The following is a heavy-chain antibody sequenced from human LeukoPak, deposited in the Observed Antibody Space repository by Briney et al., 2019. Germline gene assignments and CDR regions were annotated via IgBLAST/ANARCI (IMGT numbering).Heavy chain of an antibody. D-gene: IGHD3-16*01. J-gene: IGHJ5*02. CDR2: IYSSGNS. CDR1: GDSITTNSYW. Sequence: SETLSLTCSISGDSITTNSYWWGWIRQSPGKGLEWIGSIYSSGNSYYSPSLKTRATISPDTSKNQYALRLTSVTAAVTAIYYCARRGIWDLQIGNWFDPWGQGILVIVSS. CDR3: ARRGIWDLQIGNWFDP. V-gene: IGHV4-39*01.